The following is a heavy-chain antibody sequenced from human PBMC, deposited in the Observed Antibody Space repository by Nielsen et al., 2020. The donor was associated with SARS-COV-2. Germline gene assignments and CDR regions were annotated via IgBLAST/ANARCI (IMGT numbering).Heavy chain of an antibody. CDR1: GYTFTSYY. CDR3: ARAGGYCSSTSCYYYYYYYMDV. Sequence: ASVKVSCKASGYTFTSYYMHWVRQAPGQGLEWMGIINPSGGSTSYAQKFQGRVTMTRDTSTSTVYTELSSLRSEDTAVYYCARAGGYCSSTSCYYYYYYYMDVWGKGTTVTVSS. J-gene: IGHJ6*03. D-gene: IGHD2-2*01. CDR2: INPSGGST. V-gene: IGHV1-46*01.